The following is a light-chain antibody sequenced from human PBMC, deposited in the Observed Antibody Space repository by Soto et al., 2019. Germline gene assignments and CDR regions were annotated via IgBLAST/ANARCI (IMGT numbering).Light chain of an antibody. CDR2: RIF. Sequence: EIVMTQSPAPVSVSPGERVTLSCRASQSVNTYLAWYQQKTGQAPRLLVYRIFSRATGVPARFSGSGSGTEFTLTISSLQSEDSAVYYCQQHNNWPLTFGGGTKVESK. V-gene: IGKV3-15*01. CDR1: QSVNTY. CDR3: QQHNNWPLT. J-gene: IGKJ4*01.